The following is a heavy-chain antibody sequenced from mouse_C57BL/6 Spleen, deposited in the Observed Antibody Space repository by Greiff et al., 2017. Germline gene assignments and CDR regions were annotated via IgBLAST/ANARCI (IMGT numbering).Heavy chain of an antibody. Sequence: LEESGPELVKPGASVKISCKASGYSFTDYNMNWVKQSNGKSLEWIGVIYPNYGTTSYNQKFKGKATLTVDKSSSTAYMQLNILTSEDSAVYYCAREELGSYARDYWGQGTSVTVSS. CDR2: IYPNYGTT. CDR3: AREELGSYARDY. V-gene: IGHV1-39*01. CDR1: GYSFTDYN. D-gene: IGHD4-1*01. J-gene: IGHJ4*01.